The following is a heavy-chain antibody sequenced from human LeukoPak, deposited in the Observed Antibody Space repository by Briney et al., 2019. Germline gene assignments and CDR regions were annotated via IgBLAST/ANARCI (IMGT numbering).Heavy chain of an antibody. CDR3: ARRKRGSGGPFDS. D-gene: IGHD6-19*01. Sequence: TSETLCLTCSVSGGSISDYYWSWIRLSPGTALERIGYMDYSGSAAYNPSLRGRVTISIDTSKKQFSLEVTSVTAADTAVYFCARRKRGSGGPFDSWGHGTLVTVSS. V-gene: IGHV4-59*08. J-gene: IGHJ4*01. CDR1: GGSISDYY. CDR2: MDYSGSA.